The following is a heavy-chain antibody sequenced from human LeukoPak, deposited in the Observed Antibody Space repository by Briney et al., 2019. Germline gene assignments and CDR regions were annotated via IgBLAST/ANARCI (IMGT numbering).Heavy chain of an antibody. Sequence: ASVKVSFKASGYTFTGHFIHWVRQAPGQGLEWMGWSNPNSGDTNYAQKFQGRVTMTRDTSISTAYMELSRVRSDDTAVYYCAREYSRYSGTYYDYWGQGTLVTVSS. CDR1: GYTFTGHF. J-gene: IGHJ4*02. CDR2: SNPNSGDT. D-gene: IGHD5-12*01. V-gene: IGHV1-2*02. CDR3: AREYSRYSGTYYDY.